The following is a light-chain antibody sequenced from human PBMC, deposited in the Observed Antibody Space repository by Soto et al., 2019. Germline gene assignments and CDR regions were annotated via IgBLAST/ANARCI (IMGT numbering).Light chain of an antibody. CDR2: DAS. Sequence: IQMTQSPSTVSATVGDRVTITSRASQSISSWLAWYQQKPGKAPKLLIYDASSLESGVPSRFSGSGSGTTFTLTISSLQSDDFATYYCLQYNGYYRTFGQRTKVDI. CDR1: QSISSW. CDR3: LQYNGYYRT. J-gene: IGKJ1*01. V-gene: IGKV1-5*01.